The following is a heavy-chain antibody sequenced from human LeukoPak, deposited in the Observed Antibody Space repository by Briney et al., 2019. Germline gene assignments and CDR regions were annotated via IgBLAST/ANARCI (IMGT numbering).Heavy chain of an antibody. J-gene: IGHJ4*02. D-gene: IGHD1-26*01. Sequence: ASVKVSCKASGYTFTSYDINWVRQATGQGLEWMGWMNPNSGNTGYAQKFQGRVTMTRNTSISTAYMELSSLRSEDTAVYYCARDHPDSGSYLGDFDYWGQGTLVTVSS. CDR3: ARDHPDSGSYLGDFDY. V-gene: IGHV1-8*01. CDR1: GYTFTSYD. CDR2: MNPNSGNT.